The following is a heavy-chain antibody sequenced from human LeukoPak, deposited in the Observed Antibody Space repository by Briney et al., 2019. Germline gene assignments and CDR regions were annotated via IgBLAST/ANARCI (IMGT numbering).Heavy chain of an antibody. CDR2: IGRCCDT. CDR1: GFNFSSSD. V-gene: IGHV3-13*01. D-gene: IGHD3-10*01. CDR3: ARESWAESFSGTYYNWFDY. J-gene: IGHJ4*02. Sequence: GGSLRLSCAASGFNFSSSDMLGLRPVTGKGLEWVSAIGRCCDTYYPDSVKGRSTISRENARHSLYLQMNDLRAGDTAVYYCARESWAESFSGTYYNWFDYWGQGTLVTVSS.